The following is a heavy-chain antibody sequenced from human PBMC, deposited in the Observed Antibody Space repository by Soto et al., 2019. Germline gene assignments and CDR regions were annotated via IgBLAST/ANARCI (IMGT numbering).Heavy chain of an antibody. CDR3: ARVYYYDSSGYYGNGHYYYGMDV. V-gene: IGHV1-69*13. J-gene: IGHJ6*02. CDR1: GGTFSSYA. D-gene: IGHD3-22*01. Sequence: SVKVSCKASGGTFSSYAISWVRQAPGQGLEWMGGIIPIFGTANYAQKFQGRVTITADESTSTTYMERRSLRSEETAVYYCARVYYYDSSGYYGNGHYYYGMDVWG. CDR2: IIPIFGTA.